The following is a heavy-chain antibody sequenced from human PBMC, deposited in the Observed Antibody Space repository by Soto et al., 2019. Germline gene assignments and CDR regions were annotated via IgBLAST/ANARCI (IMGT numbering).Heavy chain of an antibody. D-gene: IGHD3-9*01. CDR1: GGSISSGGYY. Sequence: QVQLQESGPGLVKPSQTLSLTCTVSGGSISSGGYYWSWIRQHPGKGLEWIGYIYYSGSTYYNPYLKCRSTTSVYTSKNQFSLKLSSVTAADTAVYYCARVSYYILTCYPYFDYWGQGTLVTVSS. J-gene: IGHJ4*02. CDR2: IYYSGST. V-gene: IGHV4-31*03. CDR3: ARVSYYILTCYPYFDY.